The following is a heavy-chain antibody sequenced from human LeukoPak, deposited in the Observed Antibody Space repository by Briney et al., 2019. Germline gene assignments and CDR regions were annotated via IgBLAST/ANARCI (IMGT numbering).Heavy chain of an antibody. CDR3: ARDNSGGSTWWFDP. Sequence: ASVKVSCKASGFTFTSYYMHWVRQAPGQGLEWVGIINPRGSYTSYAQKFQGRITMTRDTSTSTVYMELSSLRSGDTAVYYCARDNSGGSTWWFDPWGQGTLVTVSS. CDR1: GFTFTSYY. D-gene: IGHD2-15*01. V-gene: IGHV1-46*01. CDR2: INPRGSYT. J-gene: IGHJ5*02.